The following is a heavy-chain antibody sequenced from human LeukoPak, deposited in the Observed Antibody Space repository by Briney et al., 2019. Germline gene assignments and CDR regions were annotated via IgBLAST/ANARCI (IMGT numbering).Heavy chain of an antibody. Sequence: GRSLRLSCAASGFTFSSYSMNWVRQAPGKGLEWVSYISSSSSTIYYADSVKGRFTISRDNAKNSLYLQMNSLRAEDTAVYYCARGGYSGYDLYKYYYYMDVWGKGTTVTVSS. D-gene: IGHD5-12*01. CDR1: GFTFSSYS. CDR2: ISSSSSTI. CDR3: ARGGYSGYDLYKYYYYMDV. J-gene: IGHJ6*03. V-gene: IGHV3-48*01.